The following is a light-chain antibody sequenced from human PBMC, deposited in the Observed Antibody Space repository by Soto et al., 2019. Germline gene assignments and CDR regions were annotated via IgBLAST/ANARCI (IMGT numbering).Light chain of an antibody. V-gene: IGKV1-33*01. CDR1: QDISNY. Sequence: DIQMTQSPSSLSASVGDRVTITCQASQDISNYLNWYQQKPGKAPRLLIYDASNLETGVTSKFSGSGSGTDFTFAISILQPEDIATYYYRQYLNRPISTFGAGTKVDIK. CDR3: RQYLNRPIST. J-gene: IGKJ3*01. CDR2: DAS.